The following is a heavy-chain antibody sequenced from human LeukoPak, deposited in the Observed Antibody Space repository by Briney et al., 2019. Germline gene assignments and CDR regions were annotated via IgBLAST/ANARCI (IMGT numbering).Heavy chain of an antibody. CDR1: GGTFSSYA. D-gene: IGHD6-13*01. J-gene: IGHJ6*03. CDR3: AREGFDGRAAAGTRGYYYYMDV. Sequence: GASVKVSCKASGGTFSSYAISWVRQAPGQGLEWMGGIIPIFGTANYAQKFQGRVTITADESTSTAYMELSSLRSEDTAVYYCAREGFDGRAAAGTRGYYYYMDVWGKGTTVTVSS. CDR2: IIPIFGTA. V-gene: IGHV1-69*13.